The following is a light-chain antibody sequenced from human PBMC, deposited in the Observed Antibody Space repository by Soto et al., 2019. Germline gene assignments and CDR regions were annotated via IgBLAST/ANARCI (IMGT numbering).Light chain of an antibody. V-gene: IGLV2-8*01. CDR2: EVT. J-gene: IGLJ1*01. Sequence: QSVLTQPPSASGSPGQSVTISCTGTNSDVGLYNFVSWYQHHPGNAPKLIIYEVTKRPSGVPNRFSGSKSGNTASLTISGLQAEDEADYYCSSYTSSSRYVFGTGTKVTVL. CDR3: SSYTSSSRYV. CDR1: NSDVGLYNF.